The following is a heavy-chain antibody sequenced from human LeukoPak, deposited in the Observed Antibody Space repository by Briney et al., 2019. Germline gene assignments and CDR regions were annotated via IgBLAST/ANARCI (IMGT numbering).Heavy chain of an antibody. D-gene: IGHD2-15*01. CDR2: IYYSGST. CDR3: ARRYCSGGSCYYSDY. Sequence: PSETLSLTCTVSGGSISSSSYYWGWIRQPPGKGLEWIGSIYYSGSTYYNPSLKSRVTVSVDTSKNQFSLKLSSVTAADTAVYYCARRYCSGGSCYYSDYWGQGTLVTVSS. CDR1: GGSISSSSYY. V-gene: IGHV4-39*01. J-gene: IGHJ4*02.